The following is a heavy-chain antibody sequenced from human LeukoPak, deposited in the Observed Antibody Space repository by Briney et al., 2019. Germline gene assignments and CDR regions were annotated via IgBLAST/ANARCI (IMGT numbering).Heavy chain of an antibody. CDR2: INHSGST. Sequence: SETLSLTCAVYGGTFSGYYWSWVRQAPGKGLEWIGEINHSGSTNYNPSLKSRVTISVDTSKNQFSLKLSSVTAADTAVYYCARGSSGDYVDYWGQGTLVTVSS. CDR3: ARGSSGDYVDY. D-gene: IGHD4-17*01. V-gene: IGHV4-34*01. J-gene: IGHJ4*02. CDR1: GGTFSGYY.